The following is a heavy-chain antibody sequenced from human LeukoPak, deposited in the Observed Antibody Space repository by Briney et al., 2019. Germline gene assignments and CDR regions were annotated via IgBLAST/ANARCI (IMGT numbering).Heavy chain of an antibody. V-gene: IGHV3-30*18. CDR2: ISYDGSNK. Sequence: GGSLRLSCAASGFTFSSYGMHWVRQAPGKGLEWVAVISYDGSNKYYADSVKGRFTISRDNSKNTLYLQMNSLRAEDTAVYYCAKGYWSRFDYWGQGTLVTVSS. CDR1: GFTFSSYG. CDR3: AKGYWSRFDY. J-gene: IGHJ4*02. D-gene: IGHD2-8*02.